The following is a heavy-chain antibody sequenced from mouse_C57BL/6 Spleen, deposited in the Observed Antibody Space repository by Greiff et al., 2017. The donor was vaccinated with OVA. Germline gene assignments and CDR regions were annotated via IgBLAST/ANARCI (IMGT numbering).Heavy chain of an antibody. V-gene: IGHV5-9-1*02. CDR1: GFTFSSYA. J-gene: IGHJ2*01. Sequence: EVNVVESGEGLVKPGGSLKLSCAASGFTFSSYAMSWVRQTPEKRLEWVAYISSGGDYIYYADTVKGRFTISRDNARNTLYLQMSSLKSEDTAMYYCTRDRGVYDYDGLGYWGQGTTLTVSS. CDR3: TRDRGVYDYDGLGY. CDR2: ISSGGDYI. D-gene: IGHD2-4*01.